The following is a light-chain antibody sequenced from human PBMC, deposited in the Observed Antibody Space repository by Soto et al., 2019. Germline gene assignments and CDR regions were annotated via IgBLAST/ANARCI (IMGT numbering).Light chain of an antibody. V-gene: IGKV3D-15*01. CDR2: GAS. Sequence: LTQAPGTVSRSPGERGTLCCMLSQSVSHNYLAWYQQPPGPAPRLLIYGASTRATGIPARFSGSGSGTDFTLTISRLQSEDFALYYCQQYNNWPRTFGQGTKVDIK. CDR3: QQYNNWPRT. CDR1: QSVSHNY. J-gene: IGKJ1*01.